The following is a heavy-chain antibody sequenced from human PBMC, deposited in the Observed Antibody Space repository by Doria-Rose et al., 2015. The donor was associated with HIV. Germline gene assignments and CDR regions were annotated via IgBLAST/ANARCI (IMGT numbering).Heavy chain of an antibody. J-gene: IGHJ4*02. CDR3: ARIKSSRWYHKYYFDF. Sequence: QITLKESGPVLVKPTETLTLTCTVSGISLSSPGMGVSWIRQRPWKALEWLANIFSDDERSYKTSLKSRLTIPRGTSKSQVVLTMTDMDPVDTATYYCARIKSSRWYHKYYFDFWGQGTLVIVSA. D-gene: IGHD6-13*01. CDR1: GISLSSPGMG. V-gene: IGHV2-26*01. CDR2: IFSDDER.